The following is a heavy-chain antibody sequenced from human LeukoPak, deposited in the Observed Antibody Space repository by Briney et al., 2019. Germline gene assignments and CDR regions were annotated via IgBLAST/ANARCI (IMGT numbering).Heavy chain of an antibody. J-gene: IGHJ4*02. CDR1: GFTFNSYG. V-gene: IGHV3-33*01. Sequence: PGRSLRLSCAASGFTFNSYGMHWVRPAPGKGLEWVGVIWYDGSNKYYADSVKGRFTISRDNSENTLYLQMDSLRAEDTAVYYCARDPGVRWLVGFDYWGQGTLVTVSS. CDR2: IWYDGSNK. D-gene: IGHD6-19*01. CDR3: ARDPGVRWLVGFDY.